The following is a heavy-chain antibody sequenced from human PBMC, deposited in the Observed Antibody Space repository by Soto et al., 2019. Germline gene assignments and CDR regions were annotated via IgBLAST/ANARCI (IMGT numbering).Heavy chain of an antibody. CDR3: ARDGAYCGGDCFVGDAFDI. V-gene: IGHV3-21*01. D-gene: IGHD2-21*02. Sequence: PGGSLRLSCAASGFTFSSYEMNWVPQALGQWLEWVSSISSSSSYIYYADSVKGRFTISRDNAKNSLYLQMNSLRAEDTAVYYCARDGAYCGGDCFVGDAFDIWGQGIMVTVSS. CDR2: ISSSSSYI. CDR1: GFTFSSYE. J-gene: IGHJ3*02.